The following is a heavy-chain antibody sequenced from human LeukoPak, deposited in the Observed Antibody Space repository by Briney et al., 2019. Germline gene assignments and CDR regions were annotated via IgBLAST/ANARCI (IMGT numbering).Heavy chain of an antibody. J-gene: IGHJ4*02. CDR3: ARSGLSRFGF. V-gene: IGHV3-23*01. CDR1: GFTFSSYS. D-gene: IGHD2/OR15-2a*01. CDR2: FSGSGGST. Sequence: RPGGSLRLSCAASGFTFSSYSVNWVRQAPGKGLQWVSAFSGSGGSTYYADSVKGRFTISRDNSRNTLYLQMNSLRAEDTAVYYCARSGLSRFGFWGQGTLVTVSS.